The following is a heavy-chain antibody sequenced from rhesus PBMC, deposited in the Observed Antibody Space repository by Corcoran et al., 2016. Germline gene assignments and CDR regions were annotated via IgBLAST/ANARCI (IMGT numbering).Heavy chain of an antibody. Sequence: QVQLQESGPGLVKPSETLSLTCAVSGGSFSSYWWSWIRQPPGKGLEWIGELNGNSVRTSYNPSLKRRVTISKDASKNQFSLKLSSVTAADTAVYYCARYSSGWFYDYWGQGVLVTVSS. CDR3: ARYSSGWFYDY. J-gene: IGHJ4*01. V-gene: IGHV4-80*01. CDR1: GGSFSSYW. D-gene: IGHD6-31*01. CDR2: LNGNSVRT.